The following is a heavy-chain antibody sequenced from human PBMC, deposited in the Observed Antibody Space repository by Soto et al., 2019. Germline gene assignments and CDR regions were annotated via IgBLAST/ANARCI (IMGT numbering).Heavy chain of an antibody. CDR3: ARLSRLSRRIAAAGFFDY. Sequence: PSETLSLTCTVSGGSISSGDYYWSWIRQPPGKGLEWIGYIYYSGSTYYNPSLKSRVTISVDTSKNQFSLKLSSVTAADTAVYYCARLSRLSRRIAAAGFFDYWGQGTLVTVSS. D-gene: IGHD6-13*01. CDR1: GGSISSGDYY. V-gene: IGHV4-30-4*01. CDR2: IYYSGST. J-gene: IGHJ4*02.